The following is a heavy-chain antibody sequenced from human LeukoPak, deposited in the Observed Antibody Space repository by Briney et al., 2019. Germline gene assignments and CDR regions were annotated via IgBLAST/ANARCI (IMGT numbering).Heavy chain of an antibody. CDR3: ARDFTGVTNGMDV. V-gene: IGHV3-66*01. CDR2: IYSGGST. CDR1: GFIVSSNY. Sequence: GGSLRLSCAASGFIVSSNYMSWVRQVPGKGLEWVSVIYSGGSTYYAHSVKGRFTISRDNSKNTLYLQMNSLRAEDTAVYYCARDFTGVTNGMDVWGQGTTVTVSS. J-gene: IGHJ6*02.